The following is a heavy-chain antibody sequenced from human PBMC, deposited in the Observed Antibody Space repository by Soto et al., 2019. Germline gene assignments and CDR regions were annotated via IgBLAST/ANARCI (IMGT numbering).Heavy chain of an antibody. Sequence: VASVKVSCKASGYTFTSYGISWVRQAPGQGLEWMGWISAYNGNTNYAQKLQGRVTMTTDTSTSTAYMELRSLRSDDTAVYYCERDVDLPRDYSGIDVWGQGTTVTVYS. V-gene: IGHV1-18*04. CDR2: ISAYNGNT. CDR3: ERDVDLPRDYSGIDV. J-gene: IGHJ6*02. CDR1: GYTFTSYG.